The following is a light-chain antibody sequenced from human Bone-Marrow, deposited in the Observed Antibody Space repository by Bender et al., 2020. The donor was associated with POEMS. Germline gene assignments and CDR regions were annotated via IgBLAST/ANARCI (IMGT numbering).Light chain of an antibody. CDR2: DNI. V-gene: IGLV3-21*02. J-gene: IGLJ2*01. CDR1: NIETKS. CDR3: QVWESTTDHHVI. Sequence: SYVVTQAPSVSVAPGQAARITCGGDNIETKSVHWYQQMPGQAPVLVVYDNIHRPSGIPERFSGSNSGNTATLTISRVEAGDEADYYCQVWESTTDHHVIFGGGTKLTVL.